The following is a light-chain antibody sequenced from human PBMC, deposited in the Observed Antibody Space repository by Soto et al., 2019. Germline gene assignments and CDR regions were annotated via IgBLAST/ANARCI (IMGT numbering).Light chain of an antibody. Sequence: QSALTQPASVSGSPGQSITISCTGTSSDVGGYNYVSWYQQHPGKAPKLMIYDVSNRPSGVSNRFSGSKSGNTASLTISGLQAEDEADYYCISYTISSWGVFGGATKLTVL. CDR3: ISYTISSWGV. CDR1: SSDVGGYNY. CDR2: DVS. V-gene: IGLV2-14*01. J-gene: IGLJ3*02.